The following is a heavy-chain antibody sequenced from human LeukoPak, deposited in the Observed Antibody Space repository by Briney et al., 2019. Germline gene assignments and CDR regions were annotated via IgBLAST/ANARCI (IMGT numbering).Heavy chain of an antibody. D-gene: IGHD2-2*01. CDR3: GKERWGYCSSAGCPLFDS. CDR1: GFTFSSFG. J-gene: IGHJ4*02. Sequence: GRSLRLSCAASGFTFSSFGMHWVRRAPGKGLEWVAVISYDGSYKNYADSVQGRFSISRDNPKNTLYLQMNTLSAEDTAVYYCGKERWGYCSSAGCPLFDSWGQGTLITVSS. CDR2: ISYDGSYK. V-gene: IGHV3-30*18.